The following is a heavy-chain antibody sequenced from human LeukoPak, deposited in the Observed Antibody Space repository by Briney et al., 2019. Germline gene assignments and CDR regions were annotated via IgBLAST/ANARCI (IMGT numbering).Heavy chain of an antibody. CDR2: IYTSGST. CDR3: ARDLGSGYSPNDAFDI. V-gene: IGHV4-4*08. Sequence: PSETLSLTCTVSGGSISSYYWSWIRQPPGKGLEWIGRIYTSGSTNYNPSLKSRVTISVDTSKNQFSLKLSSVTAADTAVYYCARDLGSGYSPNDAFDIWGQGTMVTVSS. J-gene: IGHJ3*02. D-gene: IGHD3-22*01. CDR1: GGSISSYY.